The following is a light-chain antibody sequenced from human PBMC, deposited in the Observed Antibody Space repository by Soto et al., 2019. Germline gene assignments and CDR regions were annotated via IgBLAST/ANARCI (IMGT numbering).Light chain of an antibody. CDR2: RDD. CDR3: AAWDDSLNAWV. V-gene: IGLV1-47*01. CDR1: ISNIGSKY. J-gene: IGLJ3*02. Sequence: QSVLTQPPSASTTPGQRVTIFCSGGISNIGSKYVSWYQHLPGAAPKLLIYRDDQRPSGVPDRFSGSKSGTSASLAISGLRSEDEADYYCAAWDDSLNAWVFGGGTKLTVL.